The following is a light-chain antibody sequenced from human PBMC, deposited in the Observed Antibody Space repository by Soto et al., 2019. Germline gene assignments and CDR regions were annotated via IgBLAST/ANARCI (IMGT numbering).Light chain of an antibody. CDR1: QGIGST. J-gene: IGKJ4*01. V-gene: IGKV3-15*01. CDR3: QRYNNWPLT. CDR2: GAS. Sequence: EIVMTQSPATLSVSPGERATLSCRASQGIGSTLAWYQHKPGQTPRLLIYGASTRATGVPARFSGSGSGTEFTLTINSLQSEDFAVYYCQRYNNWPLTFGGGTKVEIK.